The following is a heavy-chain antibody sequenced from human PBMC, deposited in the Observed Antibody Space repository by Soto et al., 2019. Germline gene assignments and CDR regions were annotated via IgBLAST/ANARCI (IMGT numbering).Heavy chain of an antibody. CDR1: GFTFSSYG. CDR3: AKDRVDTAMDY. CDR2: LSYDGSNK. V-gene: IGHV3-30*18. J-gene: IGHJ4*02. Sequence: QVQLVESGGGVVQPGRSLRLSCAASGFTFSSYGMHWVRQAPGKGLEWVAVLSYDGSNKYYADSVKGRFTISRDNSKNTLYLQMNSLRAEDTAVYYCAKDRVDTAMDYWGQGTLVTVSS. D-gene: IGHD5-18*01.